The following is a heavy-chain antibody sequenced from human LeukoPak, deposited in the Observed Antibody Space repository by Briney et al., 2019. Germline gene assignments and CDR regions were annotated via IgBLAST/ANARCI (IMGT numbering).Heavy chain of an antibody. CDR2: ISSSSSYI. Sequence: PGGSLRLSCAASGFTFNRYSMNWVRQAPGKGLEWVSSISSSSSYIYYADSVKGRFTISRDNAKNSLSLQMNSLRVDDTAVYYCARGRVVVTAQFRAGINFWGQGTLVTVSS. CDR1: GFTFNRYS. J-gene: IGHJ4*02. CDR3: ARGRVVVTAQFRAGINF. D-gene: IGHD2-21*02. V-gene: IGHV3-21*01.